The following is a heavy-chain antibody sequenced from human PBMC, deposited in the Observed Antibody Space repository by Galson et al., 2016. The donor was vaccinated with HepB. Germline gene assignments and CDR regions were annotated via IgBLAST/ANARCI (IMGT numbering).Heavy chain of an antibody. CDR2: IFPGDYDA. J-gene: IGHJ4*02. D-gene: IGHD6-25*01. CDR3: ARRGDDSGSDH. CDR1: GYNFAGYW. Sequence: QSGAEVKEPGESLRISCETSGYNFAGYWIAWVRQKPGRGLEWMGVIFPGDYDAKYSPSFQGQVTITADRSTSSAYLQWSSLKASDSAMYFSARRGDDSGSDHWGQGTLVTVS. V-gene: IGHV5-51*01.